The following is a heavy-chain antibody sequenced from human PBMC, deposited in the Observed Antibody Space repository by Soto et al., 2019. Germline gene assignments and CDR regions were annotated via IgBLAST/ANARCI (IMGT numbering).Heavy chain of an antibody. D-gene: IGHD2-15*01. CDR2: IISKANRYAT. CDR3: TRLAEGYIVHRPIS. J-gene: IGHJ4*02. V-gene: IGHV3-73*01. Sequence: VGPLRLSCAAAWVTCSGSAMHWVRQASGKGLEWVGRIISKANRYATAYAASVKGRFTISRDDSKNTAYLQMNSLKTEDTAVYYCTRLAEGYIVHRPISWGQGPLVTVS. CDR1: WVTCSGSA.